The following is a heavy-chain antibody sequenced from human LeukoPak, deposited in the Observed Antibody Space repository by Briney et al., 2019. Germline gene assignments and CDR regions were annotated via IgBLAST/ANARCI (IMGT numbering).Heavy chain of an antibody. CDR3: ARVGTSDYDFWSGYLDY. V-gene: IGHV1-69*05. Sequence: SVKVSCKASGGTFSSYAISWVRQAPGQGLEWMGGIIPIFGTANYAQKFQGRVTITTDESTSTAYMELSSLRSEDTAVYYCARVGTSDYDFWSGYLDYWGQGTLVTVSS. J-gene: IGHJ4*02. CDR1: GGTFSSYA. CDR2: IIPIFGTA. D-gene: IGHD3-3*01.